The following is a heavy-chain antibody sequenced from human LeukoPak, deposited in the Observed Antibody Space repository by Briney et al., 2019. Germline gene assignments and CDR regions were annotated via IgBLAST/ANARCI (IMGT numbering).Heavy chain of an antibody. CDR3: ARWLLPYYYYYMDV. CDR2: ISAYNGNT. Sequence: ASVKLSCKASGYTFTSYGISWVRQAPGQGLERMGWISAYNGNTNYAQKLQGRVTMTTDTSTSTAYMELRSLRSDDTAVYYCARWLLPYYYYYMDVWGKGTTVTVSS. CDR1: GYTFTSYG. V-gene: IGHV1-18*01. J-gene: IGHJ6*03. D-gene: IGHD2-21*01.